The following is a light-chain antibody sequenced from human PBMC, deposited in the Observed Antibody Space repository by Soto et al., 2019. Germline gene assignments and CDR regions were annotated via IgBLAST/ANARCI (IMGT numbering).Light chain of an antibody. CDR1: QSVSSN. J-gene: IGKJ5*01. V-gene: IGKV3-15*01. CDR2: GAS. CDR3: QQYNNWPIT. Sequence: EIVKIQFLATLSVTPGERATLSCRASQSVSSNLAWYQQKPGQAPRLLIYGASTRATGIPARFSGSGSGTEFTLTISSLQSEDFAVYYCQQYNNWPITFGQGIRLEIK.